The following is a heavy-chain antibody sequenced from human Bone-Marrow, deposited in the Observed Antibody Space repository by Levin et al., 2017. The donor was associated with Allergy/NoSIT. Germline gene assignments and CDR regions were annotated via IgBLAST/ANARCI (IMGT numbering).Heavy chain of an antibody. CDR3: ARGGMSSYYFDY. Sequence: SSETLSLTCNVSGGSIRSSAYFWGWIRQPPGKGLEWVGSLYYSATTYQNPSLKSRVTISEDTSTNQVSLRLSSVTAADTAVYYCARGGMSSYYFDYWGQGVLVTVSS. J-gene: IGHJ4*02. CDR1: GGSIRSSAYF. CDR2: LYYSATT. V-gene: IGHV4-39*01. D-gene: IGHD3-10*01.